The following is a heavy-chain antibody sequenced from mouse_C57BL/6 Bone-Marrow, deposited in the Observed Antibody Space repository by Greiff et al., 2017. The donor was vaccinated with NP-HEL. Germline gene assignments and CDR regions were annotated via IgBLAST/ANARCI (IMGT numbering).Heavy chain of an antibody. Sequence: VKLMESGPGLVAPSQSLSITCTVSGFSLTSYAISWVRQPPGKGLEWLGVIWTGGGTNYNSALKSRLSISRDNSRSQVFLKMNSLQTDDTARYYCARLGDYDSWFAYWGQGTLVTVSA. CDR3: ARLGDYDSWFAY. CDR2: IWTGGGT. D-gene: IGHD2-4*01. V-gene: IGHV2-9-1*01. J-gene: IGHJ3*01. CDR1: GFSLTSYA.